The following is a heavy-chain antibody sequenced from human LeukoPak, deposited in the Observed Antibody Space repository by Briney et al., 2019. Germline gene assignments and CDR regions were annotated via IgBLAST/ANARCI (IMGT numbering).Heavy chain of an antibody. CDR2: IYYSGST. V-gene: IGHV4-59*08. CDR3: ARHVIVARSLGIDY. J-gene: IGHJ4*02. D-gene: IGHD2/OR15-2a*01. Sequence: SETLSLTCTVSGGSISTYYWSWIRQPPGKGLEWIGYIYYSGSTNYNPSLKSRVTISVDTSKNQFSLQLSSVTAADTAVYYCARHVIVARSLGIDYWGQGTLVTVSS. CDR1: GGSISTYY.